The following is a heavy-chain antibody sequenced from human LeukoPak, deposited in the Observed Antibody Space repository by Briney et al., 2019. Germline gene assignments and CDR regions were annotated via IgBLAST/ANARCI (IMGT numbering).Heavy chain of an antibody. D-gene: IGHD3-22*01. CDR1: GFTFSNAW. J-gene: IGHJ1*01. Sequence: GGSLRLSCAASGFTFSNAWMSWVRQAPGKGLEWVGRIKSKTEGGTTDYAAPVKGRFTFSRDDSKNTLYLQMNSLKTEDTAVYYCTSYFIGCYDSSRFRHWGQGRQVTVSS. CDR2: IKSKTEGGTT. CDR3: TSYFIGCYDSSRFRH. V-gene: IGHV3-15*01.